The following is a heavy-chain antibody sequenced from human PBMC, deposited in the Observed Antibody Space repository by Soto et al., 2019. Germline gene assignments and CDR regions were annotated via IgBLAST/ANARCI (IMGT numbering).Heavy chain of an antibody. Sequence: EVQLLEFGGDLVQPGGSLRLSCAASGFTFDSFAMTWVRQAPGKGLEWVSALSGVGDATNYADSVKGRFTISRDNSKNTLYLQINSLRPEDTAVYYCAKATNDWTYHFDYWGQGTPVTVSS. CDR3: AKATNDWTYHFDY. J-gene: IGHJ4*02. D-gene: IGHD3-9*01. CDR1: GFTFDSFA. CDR2: LSGVGDAT. V-gene: IGHV3-23*01.